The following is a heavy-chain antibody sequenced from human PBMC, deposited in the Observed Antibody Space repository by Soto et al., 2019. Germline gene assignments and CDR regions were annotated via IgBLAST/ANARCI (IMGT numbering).Heavy chain of an antibody. CDR1: GFTFSSYW. CDR2: IKQDGSEK. V-gene: IGHV3-7*04. CDR3: ARVPVGPRKLRYFDWYDY. D-gene: IGHD3-9*01. Sequence: GGSLRLSCAASGFTFSSYWMSWVRQAPGKGLEWVANIKQDGSEKYYVDSVKGRFTISRDNAKNSLYLQMNSLRAEDTAVYYCARVPVGPRKLRYFDWYDYWGQGTLVTVSS. J-gene: IGHJ4*02.